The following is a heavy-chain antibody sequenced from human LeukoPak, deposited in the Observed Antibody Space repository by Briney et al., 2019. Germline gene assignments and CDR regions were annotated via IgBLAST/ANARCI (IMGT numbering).Heavy chain of an antibody. D-gene: IGHD6-19*01. Sequence: GGSLRLSCAASGFTFSSYGMSWVRQAPGKGLEWVSAISGSGGSTYYADSVKGRFTISRDNSKNTLYLQMNSLRAEDTAVYYCAKSGLAVAGTTRGDYFDYWGQGTLVTVSS. V-gene: IGHV3-23*01. CDR1: GFTFSSYG. CDR3: AKSGLAVAGTTRGDYFDY. CDR2: ISGSGGST. J-gene: IGHJ4*02.